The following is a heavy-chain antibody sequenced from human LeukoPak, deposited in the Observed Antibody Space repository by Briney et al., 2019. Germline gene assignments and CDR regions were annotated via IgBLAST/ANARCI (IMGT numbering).Heavy chain of an antibody. CDR2: IYYSGST. V-gene: IGHV4-59*01. Sequence: SATLSLTCTVSGGSISSYYWSWIRQPPGKGLEWIGYIYYSGSTNYNPSLKSRVTISVDTSKNQFSLKLSSVTAADTAVYYCARDRGFLENYFDYWGQGTLVTVSS. J-gene: IGHJ4*02. CDR1: GGSISSYY. CDR3: ARDRGFLENYFDY. D-gene: IGHD3-3*01.